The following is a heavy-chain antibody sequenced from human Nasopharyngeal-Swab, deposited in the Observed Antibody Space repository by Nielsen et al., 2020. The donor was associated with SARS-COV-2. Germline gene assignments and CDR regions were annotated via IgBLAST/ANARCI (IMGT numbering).Heavy chain of an antibody. J-gene: IGHJ4*02. V-gene: IGHV4-59*01. CDR1: GGSISSYY. Sequence: SETLSLTCTVSGGSISSYYWSWIRQPPGKGLEWIGYIYYSGSTNYNTSLKSRVTISVDTSKNQFSLKLSSVTAADTAVYYCARANYDSSGYYRYYFDYWGQGTLVTVSS. CDR2: IYYSGST. D-gene: IGHD3-22*01. CDR3: ARANYDSSGYYRYYFDY.